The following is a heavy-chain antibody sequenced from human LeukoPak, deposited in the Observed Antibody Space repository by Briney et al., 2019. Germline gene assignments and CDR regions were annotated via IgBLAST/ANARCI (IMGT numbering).Heavy chain of an antibody. D-gene: IGHD3-22*01. CDR2: ISGSGSST. CDR3: AKDRGRYYDSSGYYWGYYFDS. Sequence: GGSLRLSCAASGFTFSTYAVNWVRQAPGKGLEWVSTISGSGSSTYYADSVKGRFTISRDNSENTLYLQMSSLRAEDTAVYYCAKDRGRYYDSSGYYWGYYFDSWGQGILVTVST. V-gene: IGHV3-23*01. CDR1: GFTFSTYA. J-gene: IGHJ4*02.